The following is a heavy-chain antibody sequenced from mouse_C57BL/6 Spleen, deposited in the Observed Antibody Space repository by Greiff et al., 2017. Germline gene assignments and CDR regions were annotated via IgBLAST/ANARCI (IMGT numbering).Heavy chain of an antibody. CDR1: GYTFTSYW. D-gene: IGHD1-1*01. CDR3: ARYYGSSYYFDD. J-gene: IGHJ2*01. Sequence: QVQLQQPGAELVKPGASVKMSCKASGYTFTSYWITWVKQRPGQGLEWIGDIYPGSGSTNYNEKFKSKATLTVDTSSSTAYMQLSSLTSEDSAVYYCARYYGSSYYFDDWGQGTTLTVSS. V-gene: IGHV1-55*01. CDR2: IYPGSGST.